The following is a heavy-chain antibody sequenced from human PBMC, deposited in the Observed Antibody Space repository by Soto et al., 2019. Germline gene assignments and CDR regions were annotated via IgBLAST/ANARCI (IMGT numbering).Heavy chain of an antibody. CDR1: GYTFTSYG. CDR3: ARARLENWFDP. V-gene: IGHV1-18*01. D-gene: IGHD5-12*01. J-gene: IGHJ5*02. CDR2: ISAYNGNT. Sequence: GASVKVSCKASGYTFTSYGIHWVRQAPGQGLEWMGWISAYNGNTNYAQKLQGRVTMTTDTPTSTAYMELRSLRSDDTAVYYCARARLENWFDPWGQGTLVTVSS.